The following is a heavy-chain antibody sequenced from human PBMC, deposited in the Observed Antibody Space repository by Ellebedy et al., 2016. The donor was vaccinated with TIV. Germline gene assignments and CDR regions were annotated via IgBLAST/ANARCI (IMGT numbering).Heavy chain of an antibody. Sequence: GESLKISCVVSGFSFSDHYMNWLRQTPGKGLEWLSYISGSSVDTNYADSVKGRFTISRDNAKNSLYLQMNSLRAEDTAVYYCVRTVRIADYWGQGTLVTVSS. D-gene: IGHD2-21*01. CDR3: VRTVRIADY. V-gene: IGHV3-11*06. CDR2: ISGSSVDT. CDR1: GFSFSDHY. J-gene: IGHJ4*02.